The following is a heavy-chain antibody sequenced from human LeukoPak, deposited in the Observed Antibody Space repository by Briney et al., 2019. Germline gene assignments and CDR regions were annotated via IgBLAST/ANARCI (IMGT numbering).Heavy chain of an antibody. CDR1: GFTFSSYG. V-gene: IGHV3-30*18. D-gene: IGHD3-9*01. CDR3: AKSPLTGHYMYDY. J-gene: IGHJ4*02. CDR2: ISYDGSNK. Sequence: GGSLRLSCAASGFTFSSYGMHWVRQAPGKGLEWVAVISYDGSNKYYADSVKGRFTISRDNSKNTLYLQMNSLRAEDTAVYYCAKSPLTGHYMYDYWGQGTLVTVSS.